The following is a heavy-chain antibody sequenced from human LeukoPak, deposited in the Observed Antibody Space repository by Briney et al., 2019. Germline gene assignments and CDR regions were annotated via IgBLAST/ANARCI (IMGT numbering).Heavy chain of an antibody. D-gene: IGHD3-22*01. V-gene: IGHV1-2*02. CDR3: ARWSYDTGGYYNFDF. CDR1: GYTFTGYY. CDR2: INLNSGGT. J-gene: IGHJ4*02. Sequence: ASVKVSCKASGYTFTGYYMHWVRQAPGQGLEWMGWINLNSGGTNYAQKFQGRVTMTRDTSISTAYMELSRLRSDDTAVDYCARWSYDTGGYYNFDFWGQGTPVTVSS.